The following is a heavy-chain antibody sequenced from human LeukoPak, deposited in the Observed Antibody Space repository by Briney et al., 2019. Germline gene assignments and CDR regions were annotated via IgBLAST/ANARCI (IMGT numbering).Heavy chain of an antibody. V-gene: IGHV4-59*01. CDR1: GGSISSYY. Sequence: KSSETLSLTCTVSGGSISSYYWSWIRQPPGKGLEWIGYIYYSGSTNYNPSLKSRVTISVDTSKNQFSLKLSSVTAADTAVYYCARKLGSSGWYFDYWGQGTLVTVSS. CDR3: ARKLGSSGWYFDY. D-gene: IGHD6-19*01. CDR2: IYYSGST. J-gene: IGHJ4*02.